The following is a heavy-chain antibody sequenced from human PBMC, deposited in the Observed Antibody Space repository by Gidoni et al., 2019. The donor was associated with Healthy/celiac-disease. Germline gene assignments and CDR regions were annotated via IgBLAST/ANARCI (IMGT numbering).Heavy chain of an antibody. V-gene: IGHV4-59*01. CDR2: IYDSGST. J-gene: IGHJ4*02. Sequence: QVQLQESGPRLVRPSETLSLTGSAAGCPFSCYFCSWIRQPPGKGLDYIGYIYDSGSTNYITSLKSRVTISVDTSKNQFSLKLISVTAADTAVYYCARAAFSGSYYFDYWGQGTLVTVSS. CDR3: ARAAFSGSYYFDY. CDR1: GCPFSCYF. D-gene: IGHD1-26*01.